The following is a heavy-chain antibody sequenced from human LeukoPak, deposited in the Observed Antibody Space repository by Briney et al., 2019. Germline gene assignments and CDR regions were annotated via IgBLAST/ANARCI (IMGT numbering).Heavy chain of an antibody. D-gene: IGHD1-1*01. CDR2: VSYDGSNK. CDR1: GFTFSSYA. CDR3: ARRENCLDY. V-gene: IGHV3-30-3*01. Sequence: GGSLRLSCAASGFTFSSYAMHWVRQAPGKGLEWVAVVSYDGSNKYYADSVKGRFTISRDNSENTLYLQMNSLRAEDTAVYYCARRENCLDYWGQGTLVTVS. J-gene: IGHJ4*02.